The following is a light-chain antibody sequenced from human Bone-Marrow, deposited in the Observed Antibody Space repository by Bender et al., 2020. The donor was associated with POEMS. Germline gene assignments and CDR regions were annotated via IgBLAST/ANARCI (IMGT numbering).Light chain of an antibody. J-gene: IGLJ3*02. CDR1: KLGDKY. CDR3: QAWDSNTAV. CDR2: EDT. Sequence: SYDLTQPPSVSVSPGQTASITCSGDKLGDKYVCWYQQKPGQSPVMVIYEDTKRPSGIPERFSGSNSGNTATLTISETQAMDEADYYCQAWDSNTAVFGGGTKLTVL. V-gene: IGLV3-1*01.